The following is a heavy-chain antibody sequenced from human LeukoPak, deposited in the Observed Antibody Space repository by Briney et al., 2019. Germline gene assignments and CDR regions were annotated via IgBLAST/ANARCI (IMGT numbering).Heavy chain of an antibody. CDR2: INPNSGDT. CDR3: ARGIRSSAPVYSYYGMDV. V-gene: IGHV1-2*04. CDR1: GYTFTGYY. J-gene: IGHJ6*02. Sequence: ASVKVSCKASGYTFTGYYMHWVRQAPGQGLEWMGWINPNSGDTNYAQKFQGWVTMTRDTSISTAYMELSRLRSDDTAVYYCARGIRSSAPVYSYYGMDVWGQGTTVTVSS. D-gene: IGHD6-25*01.